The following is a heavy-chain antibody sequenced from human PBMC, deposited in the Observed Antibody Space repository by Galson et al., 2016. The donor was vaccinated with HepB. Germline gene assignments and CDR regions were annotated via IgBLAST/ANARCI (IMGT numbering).Heavy chain of an antibody. J-gene: IGHJ4*02. D-gene: IGHD3-22*01. V-gene: IGHV3-30-3*01. CDR2: ISYDGTIE. CDR3: VRGVYEGADNNGYYKYYFDS. Sequence: SLRLSCAASGFAFSRSAMHWVRQAPGKGLEWVAVISYDGTIEYYADFAKGRFTISRDNSKNPLFVQMNSLRADDTAIYYCVRGVYEGADNNGYYKYYFDSWGQGTLVTVSS. CDR1: GFAFSRSA.